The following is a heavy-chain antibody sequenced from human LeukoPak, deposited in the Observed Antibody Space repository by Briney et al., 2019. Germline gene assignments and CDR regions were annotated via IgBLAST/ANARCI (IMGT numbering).Heavy chain of an antibody. J-gene: IGHJ4*02. V-gene: IGHV3-23*01. CDR1: GFTFSSYG. D-gene: IGHD3-22*01. CDR3: ANGRSGYSY. CDR2: ISGSGGST. Sequence: GGTLRLSCAASGFTFSSYGMSWVRQAPGKGLEWVSAISGSGGSTYYADSVKGRFTIYRDNSKNTLYLQMNSLRAEDTAVYYCANGRSGYSYWGQGTLVTVSS.